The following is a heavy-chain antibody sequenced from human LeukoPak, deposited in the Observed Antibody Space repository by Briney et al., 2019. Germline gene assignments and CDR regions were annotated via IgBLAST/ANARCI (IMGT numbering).Heavy chain of an antibody. CDR1: GFTFSSNA. CDR3: AKDSLGSSSKNWFDP. V-gene: IGHV3-23*01. Sequence: GGSLRLSCAASGFTFSSNAMSWVRQAPGKGLEWVSAISNSGGSTYYAGSVKGRFTISRDNSKNTLYLQMNSLRAEDTAVYYCAKDSLGSSSKNWFDPWGQGTLVTVSS. J-gene: IGHJ5*02. CDR2: ISNSGGST. D-gene: IGHD6-13*01.